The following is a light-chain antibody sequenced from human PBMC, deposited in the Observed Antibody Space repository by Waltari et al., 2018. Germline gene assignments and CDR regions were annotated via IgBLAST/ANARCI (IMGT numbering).Light chain of an antibody. CDR1: QSVSSSY. Sequence: EIVLTQSPGTLSLSPGERATLSCRASQSVSSSYLAWYQQKPGQAPRLLIYGASSRATGIPDRFSGSGSGTDFTLTISSLQPDDFATYYCQQSYTSPPTFGQGTNVEIK. CDR3: QQSYTSPPT. J-gene: IGKJ1*01. CDR2: GAS. V-gene: IGKV3-20*01.